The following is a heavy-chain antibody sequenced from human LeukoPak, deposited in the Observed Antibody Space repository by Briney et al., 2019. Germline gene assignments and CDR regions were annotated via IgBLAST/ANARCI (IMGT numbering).Heavy chain of an antibody. CDR3: ARVLSPFGGVIAFDY. CDR2: ISAYNGNT. CDR1: GYTFTSYG. Sequence: ASVKVSCKASGYTFTSYGISWVRQAPGQGLEWMGWISAYNGNTNYAQKLQGRVTMTTDTSTSTAYMELRSLRSDDTAVYYCARVLSPFGGVIAFDYWGQGTLVTVSS. J-gene: IGHJ4*02. D-gene: IGHD3-16*02. V-gene: IGHV1-18*01.